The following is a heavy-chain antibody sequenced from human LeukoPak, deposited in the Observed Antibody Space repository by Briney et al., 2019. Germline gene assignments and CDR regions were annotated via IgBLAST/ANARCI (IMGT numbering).Heavy chain of an antibody. CDR3: AKDVAKATVTTPWFDP. D-gene: IGHD4-17*01. CDR1: GFTFDDYA. CDR2: ISWNSGSI. V-gene: IGHV3-9*01. J-gene: IGHJ5*02. Sequence: GRSLRLSCAASGFTFDDYAMHWVRQAPGKGLEWVSGISWNSGSIGYADSVKGRFTISRDNAKNSLYLQMNSLRAEDTALYYCAKDVAKATVTTPWFDPWGQGTLVTVSS.